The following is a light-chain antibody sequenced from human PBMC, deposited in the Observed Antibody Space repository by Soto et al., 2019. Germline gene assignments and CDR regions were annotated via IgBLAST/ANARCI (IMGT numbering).Light chain of an antibody. Sequence: QSALTQPASVSGSPGQSITISCTGTSSDVGAYNHVSWYQHHPGKAPKLMIYEVNNRPSGVSNRFSGSKSGYTASLTISGLQPEDEADYYCSSYSTIGAEVHFGGGTQLTVL. CDR3: SSYSTIGAEVH. V-gene: IGLV2-14*01. CDR1: SSDVGAYNH. J-gene: IGLJ2*01. CDR2: EVN.